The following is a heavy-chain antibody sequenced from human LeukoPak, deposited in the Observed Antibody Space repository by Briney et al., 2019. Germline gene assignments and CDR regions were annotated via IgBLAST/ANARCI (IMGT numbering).Heavy chain of an antibody. V-gene: IGHV3-74*01. J-gene: IGHJ4*02. CDR3: AKGSIAAAGTFDH. Sequence: GGSLRLSCAASGFTFSSYWMHWVRQAPGKGLVWVSRINSDGSSTSYADSVKGRFTISRDNAKNTLYLQMNSLRAEDTAVYYCAKGSIAAAGTFDHWGQGTLVTVSS. CDR2: INSDGSST. D-gene: IGHD6-13*01. CDR1: GFTFSSYW.